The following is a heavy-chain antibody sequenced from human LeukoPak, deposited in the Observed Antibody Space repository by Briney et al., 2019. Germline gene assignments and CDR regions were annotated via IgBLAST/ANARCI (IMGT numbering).Heavy chain of an antibody. CDR1: GFTFDDYA. V-gene: IGHV3-9*01. D-gene: IGHD6-19*01. CDR3: AKDPRQWLVPSYYYMDV. J-gene: IGHJ6*03. Sequence: GGSLRLSCAASGFTFDDYAMHWVRQAPGKGLEWVSGISWNSGSIGYADSVKGRFTISRDNSKNTLYLQMNSLRAEDTAVYYCAKDPRQWLVPSYYYMDVWGKGTTVTVSS. CDR2: ISWNSGSI.